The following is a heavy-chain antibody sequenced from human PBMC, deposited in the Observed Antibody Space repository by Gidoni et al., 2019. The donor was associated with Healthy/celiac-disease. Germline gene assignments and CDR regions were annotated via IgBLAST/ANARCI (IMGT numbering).Heavy chain of an antibody. J-gene: IGHJ4*02. CDR3: ARGLTSPTTNYFDY. D-gene: IGHD1-26*01. CDR2: IYSGGST. CDR1: GFPVSSNY. Sequence: EVQLVESGGGLVQPGGSLRLSCSASGFPVSSNYMSWVRQAPGKGLEWVSVIYSGGSTYYADSVKGRFTISRDNSKNTLYLQMNSLRAEDTAVYYCARGLTSPTTNYFDYWGQGTLVTVSS. V-gene: IGHV3-66*02.